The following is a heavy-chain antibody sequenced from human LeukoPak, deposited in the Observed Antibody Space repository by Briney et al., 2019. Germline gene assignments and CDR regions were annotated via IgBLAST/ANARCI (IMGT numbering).Heavy chain of an antibody. CDR3: ARDLAPTTVVDAFDI. CDR1: GYTFTSYA. CDR2: IIPILGIA. Sequence: SVKVSCKASGYTFTSYAISWVRQAPGQGLEWMGRIIPILGIANYAQKFQGRVTITADKSTSTAYMELSSLRSEDTAVYYCARDLAPTTVVDAFDIWGQGTMVTVSS. D-gene: IGHD4-23*01. V-gene: IGHV1-69*04. J-gene: IGHJ3*02.